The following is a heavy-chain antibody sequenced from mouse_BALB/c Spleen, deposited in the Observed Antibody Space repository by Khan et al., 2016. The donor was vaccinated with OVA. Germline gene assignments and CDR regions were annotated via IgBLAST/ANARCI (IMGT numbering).Heavy chain of an antibody. V-gene: IGHV1-4*01. J-gene: IGHJ3*01. CDR1: GYTFSTYT. Sequence: QVQLQQSGAELARPGASVKMSCKASGYTFSTYTLHWVKQRPGQGLEWIGYIIPSSDYSNYNQKFKDKATLTADKSSSTAYMQLSSLTSEDSAVYYCAREGAYYRSDGWFAYWGQGTLVTVSA. CDR2: IIPSSDYS. D-gene: IGHD2-14*01. CDR3: AREGAYYRSDGWFAY.